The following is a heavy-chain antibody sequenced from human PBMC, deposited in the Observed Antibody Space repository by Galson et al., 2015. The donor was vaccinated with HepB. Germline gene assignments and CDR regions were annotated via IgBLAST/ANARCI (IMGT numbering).Heavy chain of an antibody. V-gene: IGHV1-24*01. CDR3: ATYAIPTHCSGGSCYSF. J-gene: IGHJ4*02. CDR2: FDPEDGET. D-gene: IGHD2-15*01. Sequence: SVKVSCKVSGYTLTELSMHWVRQAPRKGLEWMGGFDPEDGETIYAQKFQGRVTMTEDTSTDTAYMELSSLRSEDTAVYYCATYAIPTHCSGGSCYSFWGQGTLVTVSS. CDR1: GYTLTELS.